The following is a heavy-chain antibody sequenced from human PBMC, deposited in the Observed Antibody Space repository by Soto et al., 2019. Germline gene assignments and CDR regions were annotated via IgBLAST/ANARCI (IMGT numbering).Heavy chain of an antibody. CDR2: ISAYNGNT. V-gene: IGHV1-18*04. D-gene: IGHD4-4*01. J-gene: IGHJ6*02. CDR1: GYTFTSSG. Sequence: ASVKVSCKASGYTFTSSGISWVRQAPGQGLEWMGWISAYNGNTNSAQQLQCRVTMTTDTSTSTAYMELRSLRSDDPAVYYCARATTVTIYGMDVWGQGTTVTVSS. CDR3: ARATTVTIYGMDV.